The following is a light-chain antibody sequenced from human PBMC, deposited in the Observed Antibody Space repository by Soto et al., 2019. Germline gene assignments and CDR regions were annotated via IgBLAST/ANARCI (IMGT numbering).Light chain of an antibody. V-gene: IGKV1-27*01. CDR2: AAS. CDR1: QAINNY. J-gene: IGKJ3*01. Sequence: DIQMTQSPSSLSASVGDRVTITCRASQAINNYLAWYQQKPGQLPRLLIQAASTLQSEVPSRFSGTKSGTEFTLTISSLQPEDVATYYCQKYNSAPFTFGRGTKVAIK. CDR3: QKYNSAPFT.